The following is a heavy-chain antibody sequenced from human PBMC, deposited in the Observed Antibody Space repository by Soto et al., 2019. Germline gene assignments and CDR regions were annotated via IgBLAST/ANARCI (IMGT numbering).Heavy chain of an antibody. CDR2: INAGNGNT. J-gene: IGHJ5*02. CDR1: GYPFTSYA. CDR3: DVVTSFRRSFWFDP. D-gene: IGHD2-15*01. V-gene: IGHV1-3*01. Sequence: ASVKGSCTASGYPFTSYAMHWVRHAPGQRLEWMGWINAGNGNTKYSQKFQGRVTITRDTSASTAYMELSSLGSEDTAVYYCDVVTSFRRSFWFDPWGQGTLVTVSS.